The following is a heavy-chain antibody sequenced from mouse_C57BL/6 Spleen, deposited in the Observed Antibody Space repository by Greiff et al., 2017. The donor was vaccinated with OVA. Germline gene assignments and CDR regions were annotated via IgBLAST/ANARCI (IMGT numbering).Heavy chain of an antibody. Sequence: VQLQQSGAELVRPGTSVKVSCKASGYAFTNYLIEWVKQRPGQGLEWIGVINPGSGGTNYNEKFKGKATLTADKSSSTAYMQLSSLTSEDSAVYFCAREGDYDEGYYFYYWGQGTTLTVSS. D-gene: IGHD2-4*01. CDR3: AREGDYDEGYYFYY. J-gene: IGHJ2*01. V-gene: IGHV1-54*01. CDR2: INPGSGGT. CDR1: GYAFTNYL.